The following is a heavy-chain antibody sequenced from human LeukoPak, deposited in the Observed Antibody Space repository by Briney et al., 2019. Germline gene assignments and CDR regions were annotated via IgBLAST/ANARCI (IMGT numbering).Heavy chain of an antibody. CDR3: AKATLVGATLAHFDY. Sequence: GRSLRLSCAASGFTFDDYAMHWVRQAPGKGLEWVSGISWNSGSIGYADSVKGRFTISRDNAKNSLYLQMNSLRAEDTALYYCAKATLVGATLAHFDYWGQGTLVNVSS. D-gene: IGHD1-26*01. J-gene: IGHJ4*02. V-gene: IGHV3-9*01. CDR2: ISWNSGSI. CDR1: GFTFDDYA.